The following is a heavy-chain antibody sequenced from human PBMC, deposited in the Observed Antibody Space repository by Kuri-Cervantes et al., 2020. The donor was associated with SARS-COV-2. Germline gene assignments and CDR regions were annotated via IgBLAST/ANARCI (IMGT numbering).Heavy chain of an antibody. J-gene: IGHJ6*03. CDR3: ARDRSRYSSSYDYYYYYMDV. D-gene: IGHD6-6*01. Sequence: ASVKVSCKASGYTFTSYGISWVRQAPGQGLEWMGWISAYNGNTNYAQKLQGRVTMTTDTSTSTAYMELSRLRSDDTAVYYCARDRSRYSSSYDYYYYYMDVWGKGTTVTVSS. CDR2: ISAYNGNT. CDR1: GYTFTSYG. V-gene: IGHV1-18*04.